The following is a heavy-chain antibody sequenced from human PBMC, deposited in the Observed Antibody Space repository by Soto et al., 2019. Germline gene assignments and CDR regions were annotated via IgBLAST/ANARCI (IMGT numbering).Heavy chain of an antibody. V-gene: IGHV4-39*01. J-gene: IGHJ1*01. CDR1: GGSISSSSYF. CDR2: MYHSGTT. Sequence: SETLSLTCTVSGGSISSSSYFWGWIRQHPGKGLEWIGSMYHSGTTYYNPSLKSRVTISVDTSKNQFSLKLSSVTAADTAVYYCARGRSFLLWFGESQKYFQHWGQGTLVTVSS. D-gene: IGHD3-10*01. CDR3: ARGRSFLLWFGESQKYFQH.